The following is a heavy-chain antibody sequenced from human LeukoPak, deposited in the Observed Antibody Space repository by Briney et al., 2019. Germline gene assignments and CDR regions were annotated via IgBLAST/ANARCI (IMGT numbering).Heavy chain of an antibody. Sequence: PGGALRLSCAASGFTFSSYLMSWVRQAPGKGREWVSLIYSEGTTYYAASVKGRFSISRDTSKNTLYLQMNSLRADDTAVYYCTRESRLRSDNYYYGLDVWGQGTTLTVSS. V-gene: IGHV3-53*01. CDR2: IYSEGTT. CDR3: TRESRLRSDNYYYGLDV. J-gene: IGHJ6*02. CDR1: GFTFSSYL. D-gene: IGHD1-26*01.